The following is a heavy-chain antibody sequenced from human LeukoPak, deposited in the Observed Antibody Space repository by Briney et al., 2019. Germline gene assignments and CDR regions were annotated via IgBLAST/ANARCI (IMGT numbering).Heavy chain of an antibody. J-gene: IGHJ4*02. CDR3: ARDNQGYSSGWYYFDY. V-gene: IGHV1-69*05. CDR1: GGTFSSYA. Sequence: ASVKVSCKASGGTFSSYAISWVRQAPEQGLEWMGRIIPIFGTANYAQKFQGRVTITTNESTSTAYMELSGLRSEDTAVYYCARDNQGYSSGWYYFDYWRQGTLVTVSS. D-gene: IGHD6-19*01. CDR2: IIPIFGTA.